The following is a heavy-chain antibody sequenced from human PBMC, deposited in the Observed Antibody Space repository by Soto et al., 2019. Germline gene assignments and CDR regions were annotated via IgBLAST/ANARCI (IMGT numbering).Heavy chain of an antibody. Sequence: GGSLRLSCAASGFTFSSYAMHWVRQAPGKGLEWVAVISYDGSNKYYADSVKGRFTISRDNSKNTLYLQMNSLRAEDTAVYYCARDETYYYDSSGYSGGGYYFDYWGQGTLVTVSS. CDR2: ISYDGSNK. CDR1: GFTFSSYA. CDR3: ARDETYYYDSSGYSGGGYYFDY. J-gene: IGHJ4*02. D-gene: IGHD3-22*01. V-gene: IGHV3-30-3*01.